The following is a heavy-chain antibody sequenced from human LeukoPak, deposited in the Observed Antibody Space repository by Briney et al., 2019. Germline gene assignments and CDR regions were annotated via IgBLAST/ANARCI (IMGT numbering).Heavy chain of an antibody. J-gene: IGHJ5*02. CDR1: GTSISLSNW. CDR2: IYHSGTT. D-gene: IGHD3-3*01. V-gene: IGHV4-4*02. Sequence: SETLSLTCAVSGTSISLSNWWTWVRQPPGKGLEWIGEIYHSGTTNYNPSLKSRVTMSVDMSKNQFSLKLSSVTAADTAVYYCARGVSTIFGALNWFDPWGQGTLVTVPS. CDR3: ARGVSTIFGALNWFDP.